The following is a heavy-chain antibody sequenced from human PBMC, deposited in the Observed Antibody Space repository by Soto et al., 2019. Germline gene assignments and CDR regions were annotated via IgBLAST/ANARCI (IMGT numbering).Heavy chain of an antibody. Sequence: QVQLVESGGGVVQPGRSLRLSCAASGFTFSSYGMHWVRQAPGKGLEWVAVISYDGSNKYYADSVKGRFTISGDNSKNTLYVQMSRLRAEDTAVYYCAKETSAGPLDYWGQGTLVTVSS. J-gene: IGHJ4*02. D-gene: IGHD6-6*01. CDR1: GFTFSSYG. CDR3: AKETSAGPLDY. CDR2: ISYDGSNK. V-gene: IGHV3-30*18.